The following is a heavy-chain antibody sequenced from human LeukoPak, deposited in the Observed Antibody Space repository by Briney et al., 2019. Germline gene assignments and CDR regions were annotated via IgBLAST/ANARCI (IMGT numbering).Heavy chain of an antibody. CDR1: GYTFTGYY. V-gene: IGHV1-2*04. J-gene: IGHJ3*02. D-gene: IGHD3-10*01. CDR2: INPNSGGT. CDR3: AREGYYGSGRTPLGDAFDI. Sequence: GASVKVSCKASGYTFTGYYMHWVRQAPGQGLEWMGWINPNSGGTNYAQKFQGWVTMTRDTSISTAYMELSRLRSDDMAVYYCAREGYYGSGRTPLGDAFDIWGQGTMVTVSS.